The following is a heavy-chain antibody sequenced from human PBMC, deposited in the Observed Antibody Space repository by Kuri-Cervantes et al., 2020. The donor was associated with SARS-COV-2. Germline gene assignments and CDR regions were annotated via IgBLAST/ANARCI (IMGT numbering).Heavy chain of an antibody. CDR1: GFTFSSYG. D-gene: IGHD2-2*01. CDR2: IYSGGST. Sequence: LSLTCAASGFTFSSYGMHWVRQAPGKGLEWVSVIYSGGSTYYADSVKGRFTISRDNSKNTLYLQMNSLRAEDTAVYHCARGPDCSSTSCYLGFDYWGQGTLVTVSS. V-gene: IGHV3-NL1*01. CDR3: ARGPDCSSTSCYLGFDY. J-gene: IGHJ4*02.